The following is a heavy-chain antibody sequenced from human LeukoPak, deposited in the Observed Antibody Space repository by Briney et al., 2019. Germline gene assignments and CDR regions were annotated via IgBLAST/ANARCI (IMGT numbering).Heavy chain of an antibody. J-gene: IGHJ4*02. V-gene: IGHV3-7*01. D-gene: IGHD1-1*01. Sequence: GGSLRLSCAASGFTFSSYSMNWVRQAPGKGLEWVANIKRDGSEKYYVDPVKGRFTISRDNAKNSLYLQMNSLRAEDTAVYYCAGDRTGTPILWGQGTLVTVSS. CDR3: AGDRTGTPIL. CDR1: GFTFSSYS. CDR2: IKRDGSEK.